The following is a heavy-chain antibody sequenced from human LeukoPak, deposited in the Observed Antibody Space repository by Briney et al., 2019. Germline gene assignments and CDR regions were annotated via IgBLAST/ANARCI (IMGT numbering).Heavy chain of an antibody. J-gene: IGHJ5*02. CDR2: IYPGDSDS. V-gene: IGHV5-51*01. Sequence: KAGESLKISCKGSGYTFTNYWIGWVRQMPGKGLEWMGIIYPGDSDSRYSPSFQDQVTMSVDKSISTAYLQWSSLKASDTAMYYCARGPYGYTSSATLGSYNWFDPWGQGSLVTVSS. CDR1: GYTFTNYW. D-gene: IGHD2-2*02. CDR3: ARGPYGYTSSATLGSYNWFDP.